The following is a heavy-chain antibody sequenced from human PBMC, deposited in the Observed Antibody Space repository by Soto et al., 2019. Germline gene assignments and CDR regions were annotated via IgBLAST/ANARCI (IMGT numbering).Heavy chain of an antibody. CDR3: AKDRVHCTNGVGYMYYFDY. V-gene: IGHV3-30-3*01. J-gene: IGHJ4*02. Sequence: GSLRLSFAASGFTFSSYAMPWVRQAPGKGREWVAVISYDGSNKYYADSVKGRFTISRDNSKNTLYLQMNSLRAEDTAVYYCAKDRVHCTNGVGYMYYFDYWGQGTLVTVSS. D-gene: IGHD2-8*01. CDR1: GFTFSSYA. CDR2: ISYDGSNK.